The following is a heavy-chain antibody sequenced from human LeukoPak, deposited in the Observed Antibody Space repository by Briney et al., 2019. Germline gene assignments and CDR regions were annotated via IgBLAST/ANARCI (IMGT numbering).Heavy chain of an antibody. Sequence: SETLSLTCTVSGGSISSYYWSWIRQPPGKGLEWIGCIYYSGSTNYNPSLKSRVTISVDTSKNQFSLKLSSVTAADTAVYYCARSHYYGSGSYYNTPASDYWGQGTLVTVSS. CDR1: GGSISSYY. J-gene: IGHJ4*02. D-gene: IGHD3-10*01. V-gene: IGHV4-59*01. CDR3: ARSHYYGSGSYYNTPASDY. CDR2: IYYSGST.